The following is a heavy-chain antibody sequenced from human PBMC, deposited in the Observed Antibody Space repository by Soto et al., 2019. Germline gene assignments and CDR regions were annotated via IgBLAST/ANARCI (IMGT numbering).Heavy chain of an antibody. D-gene: IGHD4-17*01. V-gene: IGHV3-30*18. CDR1: GFTFSSYA. CDR3: AKDGPVTTGTFDY. Sequence: QVQLVEAGGVVVQPGRSLRLSCAASGFTFSSYAMHWVRQAPGKGLEWVALISLDGSNKYYADSVKGRFTISRDNSKNTQYLQMNSLSSEDTAIYYCAKDGPVTTGTFDYLGQGALVTVSS. J-gene: IGHJ4*02. CDR2: ISLDGSNK.